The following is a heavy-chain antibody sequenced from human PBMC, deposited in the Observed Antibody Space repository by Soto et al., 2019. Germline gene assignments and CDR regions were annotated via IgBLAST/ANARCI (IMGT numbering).Heavy chain of an antibody. J-gene: IGHJ1*01. V-gene: IGHV3-23*01. CDR1: GFTFSSYA. CDR2: ISGSGGST. CDR3: AKSRPRDDYGDYGYFQH. Sequence: GGSLRLSCAASGFTFSSYAMSWVRQAPGKGLEWVSAISGSGGSTYYADSVKGRFTISRDNSKNTLYLQMNSLRAEDTAVYYCAKSRPRDDYGDYGYFQHWGQGTLVTVSS. D-gene: IGHD4-17*01.